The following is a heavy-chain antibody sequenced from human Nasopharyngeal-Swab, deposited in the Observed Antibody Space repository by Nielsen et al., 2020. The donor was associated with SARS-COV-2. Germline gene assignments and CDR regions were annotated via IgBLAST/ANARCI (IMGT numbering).Heavy chain of an antibody. CDR2: ISGGDGTT. J-gene: IGHJ2*01. V-gene: IGHV3-23*01. CDR3: AKIAVAVRVYWHFDI. CDR1: GFPFSVYA. Sequence: GGSLRLSCAASGFPFSVYAMSWVRQAPGKGLEWVAAISGGDGTTYYAESVKDRFTISSDNSKNTLYLQMHSLTADDTAVYYCAKIAVAVRVYWHFDIWGRGTLVTVSS. D-gene: IGHD6-19*01.